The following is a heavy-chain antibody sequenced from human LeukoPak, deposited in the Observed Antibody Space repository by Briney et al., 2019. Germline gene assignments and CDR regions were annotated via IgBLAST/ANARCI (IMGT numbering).Heavy chain of an antibody. J-gene: IGHJ4*02. Sequence: PGGSLRLSCAASGFTVSSSYMSWVRQAPGKGLEWVSVFYSGGSTYYADSVKGRFTISRDNSKNTLYLQMNSLRAEDTAVYYCARDSFYGSGSLDYWGQRTLVTVSS. CDR1: GFTVSSSY. CDR2: FYSGGST. D-gene: IGHD3-10*01. CDR3: ARDSFYGSGSLDY. V-gene: IGHV3-53*01.